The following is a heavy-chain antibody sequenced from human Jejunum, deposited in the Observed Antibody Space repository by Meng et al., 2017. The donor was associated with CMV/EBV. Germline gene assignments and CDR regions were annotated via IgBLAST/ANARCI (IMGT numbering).Heavy chain of an antibody. D-gene: IGHD6-19*01. CDR2: TYYRSKCYS. V-gene: IGHV6-1*01. CDR3: AREGGWNYFDY. Sequence: QVQLKQYVPGLVKPSETLSITSAISGDSVSRNSGALHWIRQSPSRGLEWLGRTYYRSKCYSEYAPSVKSRIVINPDTSKNQFSLQVNSVTPEDTAVYYCAREGGWNYFDYWGQGALVTVFS. CDR1: GDSVSRNSGA. J-gene: IGHJ4*02.